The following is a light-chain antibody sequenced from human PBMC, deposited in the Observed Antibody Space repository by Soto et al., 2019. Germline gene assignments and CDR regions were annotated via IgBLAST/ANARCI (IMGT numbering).Light chain of an antibody. Sequence: IPLTQSPAILSLSPGERATLSCTASQSVDTYIAWYQQRPGQPPRLLIHDTSHRASGVPARFRGSGSGTDFTLTITSLEPEDFGVYFCQQRRNWVSFGPGTRLE. CDR3: QQRRNWVS. CDR2: DTS. CDR1: QSVDTY. V-gene: IGKV3-11*01. J-gene: IGKJ5*01.